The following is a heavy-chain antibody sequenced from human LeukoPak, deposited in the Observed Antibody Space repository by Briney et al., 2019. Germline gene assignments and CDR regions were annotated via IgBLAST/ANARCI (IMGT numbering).Heavy chain of an antibody. CDR3: ASPTNYYYGSGSYPTLDAFDI. CDR2: IYPGDSDT. Sequence: GESLKISCKGSGYSFTSYWIGWVRQMPGKGLEWMGIIYPGDSDTRYSPSFQGQVTISADKSISTAYLQWSSLKASDTAMYYCASPTNYYYGSGSYPTLDAFDIWGQGTMVTVSS. V-gene: IGHV5-51*01. D-gene: IGHD3-10*01. J-gene: IGHJ3*02. CDR1: GYSFTSYW.